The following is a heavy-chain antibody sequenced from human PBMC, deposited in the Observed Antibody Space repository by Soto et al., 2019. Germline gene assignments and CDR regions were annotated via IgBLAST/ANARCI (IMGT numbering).Heavy chain of an antibody. V-gene: IGHV4-30-4*01. J-gene: IGHJ5*02. Sequence: QVQLQESGPGLVKPSQTLSLTCTVSGGSISGGDDYWNWLRQPPGKALEWIGYIYYRGNTYYNPXXXXXXXXXXXXXXXXXXXXXXXXTAAXXXXXXXATACRGGDCFFDHWGQGTLVTVSS. CDR2: IYYRGNT. CDR3: ATACRGGDCFFDH. CDR1: GGSISGGDDY. D-gene: IGHD2-21*02.